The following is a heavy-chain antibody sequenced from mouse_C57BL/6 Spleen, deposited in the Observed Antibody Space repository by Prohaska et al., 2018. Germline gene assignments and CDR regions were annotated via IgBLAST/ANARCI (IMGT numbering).Heavy chain of an antibody. J-gene: IGHJ3*01. CDR1: GYTFTDYY. CDR3: ARPYYYGSSYGFAY. V-gene: IGHV1-26*01. CDR2: LNPNNGGT. D-gene: IGHD1-1*01. Sequence: QQSGPELVKPGASVKISCKASGYTFTDYYMNWVKQSHGKSLEWIGDLNPNNGGTSYNQKFKGKATLTVDKSSSTAYMELRSLTSEDSAVYYCARPYYYGSSYGFAYWGQGTLVTVSA.